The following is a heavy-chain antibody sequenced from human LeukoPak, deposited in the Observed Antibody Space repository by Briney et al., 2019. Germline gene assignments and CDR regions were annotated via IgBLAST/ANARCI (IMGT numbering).Heavy chain of an antibody. V-gene: IGHV3-74*01. CDR1: GFTFSGHW. CDR3: AASYGMAV. CDR2: INSDGSSR. J-gene: IGHJ6*02. Sequence: GRSLRPSCAASGFTFSGHWMRWVRQAPGEGLVWVSRINSDGSSRSYADSVKGRFTISRDNAKNTLYLQLTSLTVEDSAVYYCAASYGMAVWGQGTTVTVSS.